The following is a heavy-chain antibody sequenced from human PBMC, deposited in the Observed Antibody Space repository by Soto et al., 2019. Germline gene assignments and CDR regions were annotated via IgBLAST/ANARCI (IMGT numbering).Heavy chain of an antibody. CDR3: ARESSGYGSSPGAFDI. J-gene: IGHJ3*02. CDR2: IYHSGST. CDR1: GGSISSGGYS. D-gene: IGHD6-13*01. V-gene: IGHV4-30-2*01. Sequence: SETLSLTCAVSGGSISSGGYSWSWIRQPPGKGLEWIGYIYHSGSTYYNPSLKSRVTISVDRSKNQFSLKLSSVTAADTAVYYCARESSGYGSSPGAFDIWGQGTMVTVSS.